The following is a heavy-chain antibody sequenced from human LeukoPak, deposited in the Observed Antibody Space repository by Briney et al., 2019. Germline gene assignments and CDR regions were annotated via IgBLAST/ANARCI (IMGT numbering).Heavy chain of an antibody. CDR2: IYYSGST. CDR3: ARDSGVLYGMDV. D-gene: IGHD4/OR15-4a*01. J-gene: IGHJ6*02. CDR1: GGSISSGGYY. Sequence: SETLSLTFTVSGGSISSGGYYWSWIRQHPGKGLEWIGYIYYSGSTYYNPSLKSRVTISADTSKNQFSLKLSSVTAADTAVYYCARDSGVLYGMDVWGQGTTVTVSS. V-gene: IGHV4-31*03.